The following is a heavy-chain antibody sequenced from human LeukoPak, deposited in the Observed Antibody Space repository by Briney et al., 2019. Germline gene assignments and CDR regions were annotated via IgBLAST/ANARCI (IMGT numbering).Heavy chain of an antibody. Sequence: GGSLRLSCAASEFTFSTCSMAWVRQAPGKGLEWVSAISSSGDDTYYADSVKGRFTISRDNSKNTLYLQMKSLRAEDTAVYYCAKYSDGLKYWGQGTLVTVSS. D-gene: IGHD4-17*01. CDR1: EFTFSTCS. CDR2: ISSSGDDT. CDR3: AKYSDGLKY. J-gene: IGHJ4*02. V-gene: IGHV3-23*01.